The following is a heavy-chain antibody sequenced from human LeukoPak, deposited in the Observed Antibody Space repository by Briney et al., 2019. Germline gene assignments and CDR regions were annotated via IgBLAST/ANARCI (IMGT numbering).Heavy chain of an antibody. CDR2: IKSKTDGGTT. CDR3: TTLKSGYCSGGSCYEVDH. V-gene: IGHV3-15*01. J-gene: IGHJ4*02. D-gene: IGHD2-15*01. Sequence: GGSLRLSCAASGFTFSNAWMSWVRQAPGKGLEWVGRIKSKTDGGTTDYAAPVKGRFTISRDDSNNTLYLQMNSLKTEDTAVYYCTTLKSGYCSGGSCYEVDHWGQGTLVTVSS. CDR1: GFTFSNAW.